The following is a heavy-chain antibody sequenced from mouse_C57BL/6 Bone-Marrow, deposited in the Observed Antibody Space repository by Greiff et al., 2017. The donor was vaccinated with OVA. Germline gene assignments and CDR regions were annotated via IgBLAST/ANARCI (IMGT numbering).Heavy chain of an antibody. CDR3: AAGGLRRDFDD. CDR1: GYTFTSYG. V-gene: IGHV1-81*01. CDR2: IYPRSGYT. Sequence: QVHVKQSGAELARPGASVKLSCKASGYTFTSYGIGWVKQRTGQGLEWVGEIYPRSGYTYYNEKFKGKATLTADKSSRTAYMELRDLASEDCAVDCCAAGGLRRDFDDWGQGTTVTVAS. J-gene: IGHJ2*01. D-gene: IGHD2-2*01.